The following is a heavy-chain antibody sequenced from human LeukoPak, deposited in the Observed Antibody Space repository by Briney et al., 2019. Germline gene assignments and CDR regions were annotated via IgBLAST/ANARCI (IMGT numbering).Heavy chain of an antibody. D-gene: IGHD2-2*01. CDR1: GFTVSSNY. V-gene: IGHV3-53*05. Sequence: GGSLRLSCAASGFTVSSNYMSWVRQAPGKGLEWVSVIYSGGSTYYADSVKGRFTISRDNSKNTLYLQMNSLRAEDTAVYYCAKGYCSSTSCYPYYYYYMDVWGKGTTVTVSS. CDR2: IYSGGST. CDR3: AKGYCSSTSCYPYYYYYMDV. J-gene: IGHJ6*03.